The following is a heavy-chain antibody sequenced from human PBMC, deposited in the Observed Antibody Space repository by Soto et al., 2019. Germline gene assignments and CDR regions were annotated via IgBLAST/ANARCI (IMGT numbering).Heavy chain of an antibody. CDR2: INHSGST. J-gene: IGHJ4*02. Sequence: SETLSLTCTVSGGSISSSSYYWGWIRQPPGKGLEWIGRINHSGSTNYNPSLKSRVTISVDTSKNQFSLKLSSVTAADTAVYYCASRQLWRDYWGQGTLVTVSS. CDR3: ASRQLWRDY. D-gene: IGHD5-18*01. CDR1: GGSISSSSYY. V-gene: IGHV4-39*07.